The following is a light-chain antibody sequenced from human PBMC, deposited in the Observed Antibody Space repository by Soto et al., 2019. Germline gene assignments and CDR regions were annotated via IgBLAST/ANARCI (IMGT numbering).Light chain of an antibody. CDR1: HDISTF. V-gene: IGKV1-9*01. CDR2: EAS. CDR3: PQPSPLPCP. Sequence: DIQVTQSPSLVSASIGDRVTITCRASHDISTFLAWYQKKPGKAPKLLIYEASTLQSGVPSRFSGSGSGTEFTLTISGLLPEDFAAYHCPQPSPLPCPFAQGTRPEI. J-gene: IGKJ5*01.